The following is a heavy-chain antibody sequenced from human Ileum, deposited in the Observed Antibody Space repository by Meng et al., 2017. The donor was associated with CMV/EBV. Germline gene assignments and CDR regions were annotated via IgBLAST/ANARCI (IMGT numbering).Heavy chain of an antibody. D-gene: IGHD3-10*01. V-gene: IGHV4-61*08. Sequence: SETLSLTCTVSGGSINSGDYYWSWIRQAPGKGLEWIGYMYYSGRTDYNPSLKSRVTISVDTPKNQFSLKVTSVTAADTAVYYCARVLKSVRGVINGWLDPWGRGALVTVSS. J-gene: IGHJ5*02. CDR2: MYYSGRT. CDR1: GGSINSGDYY. CDR3: ARVLKSVRGVINGWLDP.